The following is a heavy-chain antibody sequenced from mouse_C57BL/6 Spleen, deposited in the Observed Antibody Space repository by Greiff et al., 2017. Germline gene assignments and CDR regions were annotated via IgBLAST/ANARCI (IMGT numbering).Heavy chain of an antibody. Sequence: QVQLQQPGAELVMPGASVKLSCKASGYTFTSYWMHWVKQRPGQGLEWIGEIDPSDSYPNYNQKFKGKSTLTIDKSSSTAYMQRGSLTSEGSAVYYCARGDYDYGATAWFAYWGQGTLVTVSA. CDR2: IDPSDSYP. V-gene: IGHV1-69*01. D-gene: IGHD2-4*01. J-gene: IGHJ3*01. CDR3: ARGDYDYGATAWFAY. CDR1: GYTFTSYW.